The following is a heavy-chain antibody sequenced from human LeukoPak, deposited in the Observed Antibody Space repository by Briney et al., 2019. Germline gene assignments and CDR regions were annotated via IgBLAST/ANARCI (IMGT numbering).Heavy chain of an antibody. CDR2: INHSGST. Sequence: PSETLSLTCAVYGGSFSGYYWSWIRQPPGKGLEWIGEINHSGSTNYNPSLKSRVTISVDTSKNQFSLKLSSVTAADTAVYYCARDAIVRSNHDAFDIWGQGTMVTVSS. J-gene: IGHJ3*02. V-gene: IGHV4-34*01. CDR3: ARDAIVRSNHDAFDI. D-gene: IGHD2/OR15-2a*01. CDR1: GGSFSGYY.